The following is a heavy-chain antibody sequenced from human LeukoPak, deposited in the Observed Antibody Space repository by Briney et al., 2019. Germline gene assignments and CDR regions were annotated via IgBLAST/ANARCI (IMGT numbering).Heavy chain of an antibody. J-gene: IGHJ4*02. V-gene: IGHV4-30-4*08. CDR1: GGSISSGDYY. CDR2: IYYSGST. D-gene: IGHD2-2*01. CDR3: AREGIDCSSASCYAVFDY. Sequence: SETLSLTCTVSGGSISSGDYYWSWIRQPPGKGLEGIGYIYYSGSTDYNPSLESRVTISVDTSNNQFSLRLSSVTAADTAVYYCAREGIDCSSASCYAVFDYWGQGTLVTVSS.